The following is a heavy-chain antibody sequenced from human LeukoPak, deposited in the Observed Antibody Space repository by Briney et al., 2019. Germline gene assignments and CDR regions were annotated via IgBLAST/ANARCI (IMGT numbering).Heavy chain of an antibody. J-gene: IGHJ5*02. CDR2: IIPIFGTA. Sequence: SVKVSCKASGGTFSSYAISWVRQAPGQGLEWMGGIIPIFGTANYAQKFQGRVTITADESTSTAYMELSSLRSEDTAVYYCARDRANCSSTSCYVRWVGWSDPWGQGTLVTVSS. V-gene: IGHV1-69*13. CDR3: ARDRANCSSTSCYVRWVGWSDP. D-gene: IGHD2-2*01. CDR1: GGTFSSYA.